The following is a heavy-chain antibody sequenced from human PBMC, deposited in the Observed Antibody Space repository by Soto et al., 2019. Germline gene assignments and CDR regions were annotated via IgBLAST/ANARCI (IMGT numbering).Heavy chain of an antibody. CDR2: ISSNGGST. CDR1: GFTFTTYA. D-gene: IGHD3-22*01. Sequence: EVQLVESGEGLVQPGGSLRLSCAVSGFTFTTYAMHWVRQAPGKGLEYVSGISSNGGSTYYPDSVKGRFTISRDNSKNTLYLQMGSLRVEDTAVYYCARGGYDSSGYPFDYWGQGALVTVSS. CDR3: ARGGYDSSGYPFDY. V-gene: IGHV3-64*02. J-gene: IGHJ4*02.